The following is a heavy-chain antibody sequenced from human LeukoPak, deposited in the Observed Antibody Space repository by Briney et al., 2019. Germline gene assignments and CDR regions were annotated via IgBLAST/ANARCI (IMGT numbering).Heavy chain of an antibody. CDR3: ARGGQGPPDY. V-gene: IGHV4-61*01. J-gene: IGHJ4*02. CDR2: IYYSGST. Sequence: PSETLSLTCTVSGGSVSSGSYHWTWIRQPPGKGLEWIGYIYYSGSTNYNPSLKSRVTISVDTSKNQFSLKLSSVTAADTAVYYCARGGQGPPDYWGQGALVTVSS. CDR1: GGSVSSGSYH.